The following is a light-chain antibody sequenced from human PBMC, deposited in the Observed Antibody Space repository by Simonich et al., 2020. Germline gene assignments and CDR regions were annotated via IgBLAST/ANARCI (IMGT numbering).Light chain of an antibody. Sequence: EIVLTQSPATLSLSPGERATLSCRASQSVSSYLAWSQQKPGQAPRLLIYDASNRATGIPARFSGSGCGTDFTLTISSLEPEDFAVYYCQQRSNWITFGQGTRLEIK. CDR1: QSVSSY. CDR3: QQRSNWIT. V-gene: IGKV3-11*01. J-gene: IGKJ5*01. CDR2: DAS.